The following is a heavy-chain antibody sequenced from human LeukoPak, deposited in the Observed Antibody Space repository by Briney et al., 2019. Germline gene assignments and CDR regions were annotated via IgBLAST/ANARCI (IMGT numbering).Heavy chain of an antibody. Sequence: GGSLRLSCAASGFTFSSYWMSWVRQAPGKGLEWVANIKRDGSEKYYVDSVKGRFTISRDNAKNSLYLQMNSLRTEDTAVYYCARGRGSWYGVYFDYWGQGTLVTVSS. CDR2: IKRDGSEK. D-gene: IGHD6-13*01. V-gene: IGHV3-7*01. CDR1: GFTFSSYW. J-gene: IGHJ4*02. CDR3: ARGRGSWYGVYFDY.